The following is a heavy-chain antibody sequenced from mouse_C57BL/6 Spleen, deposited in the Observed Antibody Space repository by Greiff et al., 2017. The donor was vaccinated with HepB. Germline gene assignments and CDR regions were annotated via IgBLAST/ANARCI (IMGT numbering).Heavy chain of an antibody. CDR3: AREDYYGSSAWFAY. CDR1: GYTFTDYN. Sequence: EVQRVESGPELVKPGASVKIPCKASGYTFTDYNMDWVKQSHGKSLEWIGDINPNNGGTIYNQKFKGKATLTVDKSSSTAYMELRSLTSEDTAVYYCAREDYYGSSAWFAYWGQGTLVTVSA. D-gene: IGHD1-1*01. CDR2: INPNNGGT. V-gene: IGHV1-18*01. J-gene: IGHJ3*01.